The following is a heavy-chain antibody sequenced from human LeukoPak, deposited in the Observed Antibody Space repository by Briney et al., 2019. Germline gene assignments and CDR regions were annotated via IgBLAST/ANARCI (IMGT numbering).Heavy chain of an antibody. CDR3: AIIAVADPDAFDI. CDR1: GFTFSDYY. V-gene: IGHV3-11*06. D-gene: IGHD6-19*01. CDR2: ISSSSSYI. Sequence: PGGSLRLSCAASGFTFSDYYMSWIRQAPGKGLEWVSSISSSSSYIYYADSVKGRFTISRDNAKNSLYLQMNSLRAEDTAVYYCAIIAVADPDAFDIWGQGTMVTVSS. J-gene: IGHJ3*02.